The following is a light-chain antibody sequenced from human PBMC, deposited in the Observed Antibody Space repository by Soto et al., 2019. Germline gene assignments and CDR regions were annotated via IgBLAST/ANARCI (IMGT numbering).Light chain of an antibody. J-gene: IGKJ4*01. Sequence: ETVLTQSPATLSLSPGERAILSCRASQRISTYLAWYQQKPGQAPRLLIYAAVNRATGIPARFSGSGSGTDFTLIIGSLEPEDFAVYYCQQRINWPLTFGGGTRVEIK. CDR2: AAV. CDR3: QQRINWPLT. CDR1: QRISTY. V-gene: IGKV3-11*01.